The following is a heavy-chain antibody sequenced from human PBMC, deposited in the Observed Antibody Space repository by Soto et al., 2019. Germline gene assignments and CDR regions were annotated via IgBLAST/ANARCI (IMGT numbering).Heavy chain of an antibody. CDR2: IWYDGSNK. V-gene: IGHV3-33*01. CDR1: GFTFSSYG. Sequence: QVQLVESGGGVVQPGRSLRLSCAASGFTFSSYGMHWVRQAPGKGLEWVAVIWYDGSNKYYADSVKGRFTISRDNSKNTLYLQMNSLRAEDTAVYYFARDLAVAGEVNWYFDLWGRGTLVTVSS. D-gene: IGHD6-19*01. J-gene: IGHJ2*01. CDR3: ARDLAVAGEVNWYFDL.